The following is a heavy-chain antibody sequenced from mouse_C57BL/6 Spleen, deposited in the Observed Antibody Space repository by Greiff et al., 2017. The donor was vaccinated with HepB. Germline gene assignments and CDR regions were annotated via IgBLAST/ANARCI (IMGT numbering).Heavy chain of an antibody. V-gene: IGHV14-2*01. CDR3: ARCYYGSSYFDY. Sequence: EVKLVESGAELVKPGASVKLSCTASGFTIKDYYMHWVKQRTEQGLEWIGRIDPDDGETKYTPKFQGKATITADTSSNTAYLQLSSLTSEDTAVYYCARCYYGSSYFDYWGQGTTLTVSS. J-gene: IGHJ2*01. CDR2: IDPDDGET. D-gene: IGHD1-1*01. CDR1: GFTIKDYY.